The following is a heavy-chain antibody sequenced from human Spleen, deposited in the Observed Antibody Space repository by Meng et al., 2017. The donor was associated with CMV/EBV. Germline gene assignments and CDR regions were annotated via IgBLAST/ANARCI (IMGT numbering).Heavy chain of an antibody. CDR2: IYYSGTT. Sequence: SETLSLTCTVSGGLITSTNYHWGWIHQPPGKGLEWLGIIYYSGTTYYNPSLKSRVTISVDTSNNQFSLRRTSVTAADTAVYYCARAGWNQFFDRWGGGTLVTVSS. CDR1: GGLITSTNYH. D-gene: IGHD1-1*01. V-gene: IGHV4-39*07. CDR3: ARAGWNQFFDR. J-gene: IGHJ4*02.